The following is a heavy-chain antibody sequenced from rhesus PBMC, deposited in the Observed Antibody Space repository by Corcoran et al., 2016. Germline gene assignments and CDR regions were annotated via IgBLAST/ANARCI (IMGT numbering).Heavy chain of an antibody. V-gene: IGHV4-173*01. Sequence: QMQLQESGPGLVKPSETLSLTCAVSGGSISSNHWSWIRQPPGKGLEWIGRSSGSAGNTAYNPTRKSRVTSSTDTSKNQFSLRLSSVTAADTAVYFCARSPPGTYFDYWGQGALVTVSS. CDR3: ARSPPGTYFDY. CDR2: SSGSAGNT. J-gene: IGHJ4*01. D-gene: IGHD2-15*01. CDR1: GGSISSNH.